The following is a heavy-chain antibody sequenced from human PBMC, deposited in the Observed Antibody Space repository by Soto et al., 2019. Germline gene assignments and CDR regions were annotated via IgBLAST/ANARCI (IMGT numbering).Heavy chain of an antibody. CDR3: ARGLRYSLFFVT. CDR2: MNPKSGNT. Sequence: ASVKVSCKASGYTFTSYDINWVRQATGQGLEWMGRMNPKSGNTGYPQKFQGRVTMTRNASISTAYLELSSLISEDTAVYYCARGLRYSLFFVTWGQGTLVTVSS. V-gene: IGHV1-8*01. CDR1: GYTFTSYD. D-gene: IGHD3-9*01. J-gene: IGHJ5*02.